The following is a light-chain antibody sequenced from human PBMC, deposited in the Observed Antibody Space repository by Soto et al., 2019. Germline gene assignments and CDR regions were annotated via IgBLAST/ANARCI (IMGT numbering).Light chain of an antibody. CDR2: EVV. Sequence: QSALTQPPSASGSPGQSVTISYTGTQNDIGVYDFVSWYQHHPGKAPRLIIYEVVQRPAGVPDRFSGSKSGNTASLAVSGLQAADEADYFCKSYAGRNPDVFGSGTKLTVL. V-gene: IGLV2-8*01. CDR1: QNDIGVYDF. CDR3: KSYAGRNPDV. J-gene: IGLJ1*01.